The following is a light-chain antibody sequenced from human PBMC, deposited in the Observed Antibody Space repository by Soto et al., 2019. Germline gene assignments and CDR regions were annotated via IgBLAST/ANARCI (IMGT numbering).Light chain of an antibody. Sequence: SYELTQPPSVSVAPGQTARITCGGKNIGSKSVHWYQQKPGQAPVLVVYDDSDRPSGIPERFSGSNSGNTATLTISRVEAGDEADYYCQVWDSSSEHVVFGGGTKVTVL. J-gene: IGLJ2*01. V-gene: IGLV3-21*02. CDR1: NIGSKS. CDR2: DDS. CDR3: QVWDSSSEHVV.